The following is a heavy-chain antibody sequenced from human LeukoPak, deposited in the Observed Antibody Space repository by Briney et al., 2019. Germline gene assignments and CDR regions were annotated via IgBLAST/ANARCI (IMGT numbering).Heavy chain of an antibody. V-gene: IGHV6-1*01. Sequence: SQTLSLTCALSGDSVSSNSVTWNWIRQSPSRGLEWLGRTYYRSTWYNDYAVSVRGRITVNPDTSKNQFSLHLNSVTPEDTAVYYGARRLTLYDCFDPWVQGILVTVSS. J-gene: IGHJ5*02. CDR1: GDSVSSNSVT. CDR2: TYYRSTWYN. CDR3: ARRLTLYDCFDP. D-gene: IGHD2-21*02.